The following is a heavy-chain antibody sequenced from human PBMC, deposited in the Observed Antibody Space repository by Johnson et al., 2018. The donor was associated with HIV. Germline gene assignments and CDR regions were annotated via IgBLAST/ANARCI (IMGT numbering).Heavy chain of an antibody. CDR3: ARDRGSSSLDAFDI. CDR1: GFTFSSYA. CDR2: ISYDGSTQ. D-gene: IGHD6-6*01. Sequence: QVQLVESGGGVVQPGRSLRLSCAASGFTFSSYAMHWVRQAPGKGLEWVAVISYDGSTQYYADSVKGRFTISRDNSKNTLYLQMNSLRAEDTAVYYCARDRGSSSLDAFDIWGQGTMVTVSS. J-gene: IGHJ3*02. V-gene: IGHV3-30*04.